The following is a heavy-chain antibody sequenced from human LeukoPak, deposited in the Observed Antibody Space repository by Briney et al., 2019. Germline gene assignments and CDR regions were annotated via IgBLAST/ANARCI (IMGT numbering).Heavy chain of an antibody. CDR3: AGTPRYYYDSSGSPDY. CDR1: GFTFSSYA. D-gene: IGHD3-22*01. J-gene: IGHJ4*02. V-gene: IGHV3-30-3*01. CDR2: ISYDGSNK. Sequence: PGGSLRLSCAASGFTFSSYAMHWVRQAPGKGLEWVAVISYDGSNKYYADSVKGRFTISRDNSKNTLYLQMNSLRAEDTAVYYCAGTPRYYYDSSGSPDYWGQGTLVTVSS.